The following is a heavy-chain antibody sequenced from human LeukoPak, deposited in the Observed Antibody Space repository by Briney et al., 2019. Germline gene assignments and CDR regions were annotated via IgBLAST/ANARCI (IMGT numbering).Heavy chain of an antibody. Sequence: GGSLRLSCAASGFTFSSYGMHWVRQAPGKGLEWVAFIRYDGSNKYYADSVKGRFTISRDNSKNTLYLQMNGLRAEDTAVYYCAKEGGYSYGYGTAHHLDYWGQGTLVTVSS. CDR1: GFTFSSYG. V-gene: IGHV3-30*02. CDR2: IRYDGSNK. J-gene: IGHJ4*02. D-gene: IGHD5-18*01. CDR3: AKEGGYSYGYGTAHHLDY.